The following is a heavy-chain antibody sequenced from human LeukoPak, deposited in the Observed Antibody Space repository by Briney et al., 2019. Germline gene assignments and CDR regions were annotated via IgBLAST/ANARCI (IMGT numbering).Heavy chain of an antibody. CDR2: ISWNAGST. Sequence: GGSLRLSCAASGFRSDDHGMSWVRQAPGKGLEWVSGISWNAGSTGYADSVKGRFTISRGNAENSLFLQMNSLRVEDTALYYCAGGDRNGWYFYYWGQGILVTVSS. J-gene: IGHJ4*02. V-gene: IGHV3-20*04. CDR1: GFRSDDHG. D-gene: IGHD6-19*01. CDR3: AGGDRNGWYFYY.